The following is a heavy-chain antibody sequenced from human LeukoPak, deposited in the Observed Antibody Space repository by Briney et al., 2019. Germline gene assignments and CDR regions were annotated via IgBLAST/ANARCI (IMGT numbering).Heavy chain of an antibody. D-gene: IGHD1-26*01. Sequence: SSVKVSCKASGYTFTGYYMHWVRQAPGQGLEWMGWINPNSGGTNYAQKFQGRVTMTRDTSISTAYMELSRLRSDDTAVYYCARDDDGSYTFDYWGQGTLVTVSS. V-gene: IGHV1-2*02. CDR3: ARDDDGSYTFDY. CDR1: GYTFTGYY. CDR2: INPNSGGT. J-gene: IGHJ4*02.